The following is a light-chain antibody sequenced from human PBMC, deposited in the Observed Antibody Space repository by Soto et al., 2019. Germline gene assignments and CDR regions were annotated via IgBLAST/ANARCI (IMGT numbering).Light chain of an antibody. CDR3: QQYKNWPRM. J-gene: IGKJ1*01. CDR2: GAS. CDR1: RRISRY. V-gene: IGKV3-15*01. Sequence: EIVMTQSPDTRPVSPGEGATLSCRASRRISRYLAWYQHQPGQAPRPLIYGASIRATGIPARFSGIGCGTDVTLTIRSLQYEDFAVYSVQQYKNWPRMFGEGTKVEIK.